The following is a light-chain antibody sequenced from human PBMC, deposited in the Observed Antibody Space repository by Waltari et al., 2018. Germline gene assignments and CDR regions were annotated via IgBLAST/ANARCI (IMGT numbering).Light chain of an antibody. V-gene: IGKV3-20*01. Sequence: EIVLTQSPGTLSLSPGERATLSCRASQSVSSNYLAWYRQKPGQAPRLLIYGASSRATGIPNRCSGSGAGTDFTLTSSRLEPDDFAVYYCQQYGSSRTFGQGTKVEIK. CDR2: GAS. J-gene: IGKJ1*01. CDR1: QSVSSNY. CDR3: QQYGSSRT.